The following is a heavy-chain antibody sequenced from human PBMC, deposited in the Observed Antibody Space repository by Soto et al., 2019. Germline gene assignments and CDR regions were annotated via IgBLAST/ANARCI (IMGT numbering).Heavy chain of an antibody. CDR3: ARGGTSMIVAKNFDY. V-gene: IGHV3-48*03. J-gene: IGHJ4*02. Sequence: PGGSLRLSCTAPGFTFSSYEMNWVRQAPGKGLEWVSYISSGGITIYYADSVKGRFTISRDNAENSLYLQVISLRAEDTAVYYCARGGTSMIVAKNFDYWGQGTLVTVSS. D-gene: IGHD3-22*01. CDR2: ISSGGITI. CDR1: GFTFSSYE.